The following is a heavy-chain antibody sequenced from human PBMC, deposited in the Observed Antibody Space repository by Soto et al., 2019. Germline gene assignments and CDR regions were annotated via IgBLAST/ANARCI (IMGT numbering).Heavy chain of an antibody. V-gene: IGHV3-53*01. Sequence: LRLSCAASGFTVSSNYMSWVRQAPGKGLEWVSVIYSGGSTYYADSVKGRFTISRDNSKNTLYLQMNSLRAEDTAVYYCARDLPRQPRGYYYYYGMDVWGQGTTVTVSS. D-gene: IGHD6-13*01. CDR2: IYSGGST. CDR3: ARDLPRQPRGYYYYYGMDV. J-gene: IGHJ6*02. CDR1: GFTVSSNY.